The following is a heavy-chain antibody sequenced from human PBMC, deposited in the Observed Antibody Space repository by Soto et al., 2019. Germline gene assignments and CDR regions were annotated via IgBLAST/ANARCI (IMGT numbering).Heavy chain of an antibody. CDR3: ARARVRKNYGFWSGYPLYYGMGV. D-gene: IGHD3-3*01. Sequence: ASVKVSCKASGYTFTGYYMHWVRQAPGQGLEWMGWINPNSGGTNYAQKFQGWVTMTRDTSISTAYMELSRLRSDDTAVYYCARARVRKNYGFWSGYPLYYGMGVWGQGTTVTVSS. J-gene: IGHJ6*02. CDR1: GYTFTGYY. CDR2: INPNSGGT. V-gene: IGHV1-2*04.